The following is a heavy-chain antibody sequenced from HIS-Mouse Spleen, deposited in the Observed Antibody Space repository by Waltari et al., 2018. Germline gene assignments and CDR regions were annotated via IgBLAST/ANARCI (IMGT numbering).Heavy chain of an antibody. CDR3: ARVKTGDAFDI. J-gene: IGHJ3*02. Sequence: QVQLQESGPGLVKPSETLSLTCTVSGYSISSGYYWGWIRQPPGKGLGWIGSIYHSGSTYYNPSLKSRVTISVDTSKNQFSLRLSSVTAADTAVYYCARVKTGDAFDIWGQGTMVTVSS. CDR2: IYHSGST. CDR1: GYSISSGYY. V-gene: IGHV4-38-2*02. D-gene: IGHD7-27*01.